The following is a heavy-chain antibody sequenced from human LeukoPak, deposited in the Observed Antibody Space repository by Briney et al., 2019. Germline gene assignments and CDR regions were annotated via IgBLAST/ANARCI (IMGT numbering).Heavy chain of an antibody. CDR1: GFTFSIYN. D-gene: IGHD3-16*01. Sequence: GGSLRLSCAASGFTFSIYNMNWVRQAPGKGLEWVSHISSSSSSNIYYADFVKGRFTISRDNSRNTVYLQMNSLRAEDTAVYYCAKDQGAWGSYFQHWGQGTLVTVSS. J-gene: IGHJ1*01. V-gene: IGHV3-48*01. CDR3: AKDQGAWGSYFQH. CDR2: ISSSSSSNI.